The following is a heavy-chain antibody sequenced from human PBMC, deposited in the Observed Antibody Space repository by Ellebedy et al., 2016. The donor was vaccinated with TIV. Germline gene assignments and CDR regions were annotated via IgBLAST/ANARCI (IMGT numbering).Heavy chain of an antibody. CDR1: GDSISSRHYY. Sequence: SETLSLTCTVSGDSISSRHYYWGWVRQPPGKGLEWIGSISSSGTTYYSSSLKRRVTISVDTSKNQFSLNLNSVTAADTAIYHCARFWDGDTFDAYYFDNWGQGTLVTVSS. CDR2: ISSSGTT. J-gene: IGHJ4*02. V-gene: IGHV4-39*01. D-gene: IGHD4-17*01. CDR3: ARFWDGDTFDAYYFDN.